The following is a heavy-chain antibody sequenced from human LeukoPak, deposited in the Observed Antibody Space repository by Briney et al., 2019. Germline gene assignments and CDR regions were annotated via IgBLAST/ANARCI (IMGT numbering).Heavy chain of an antibody. J-gene: IGHJ4*02. Sequence: SETLSLTCTVSGGSISSYYWSWIRQPPGKGLEWIGYFYYSGSTNYNPSLKGRVTISVDTSKNQFSLKLSSVTAADTAVYYCARVGLVAVHFDYWGQGTLVTVSS. D-gene: IGHD1-26*01. CDR3: ARVGLVAVHFDY. CDR2: FYYSGST. CDR1: GGSISSYY. V-gene: IGHV4-59*01.